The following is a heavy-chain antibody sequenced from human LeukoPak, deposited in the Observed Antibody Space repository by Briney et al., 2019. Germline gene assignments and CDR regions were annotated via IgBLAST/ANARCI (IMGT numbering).Heavy chain of an antibody. J-gene: IGHJ4*02. CDR3: ARDIGRITMIVVVTSFDY. V-gene: IGHV3-20*04. CDR1: GFTFDDYG. CDR2: INWNGGST. Sequence: GGSLRLSCAASGFTFDDYGMSWVRQAPGKGLEWVSGINWNGGSTGYADSVKGRFTISRDNAKNSLYLQMNSLRAEDTALYYCARDIGRITMIVVVTSFDYWGQGTLVTVSS. D-gene: IGHD3-22*01.